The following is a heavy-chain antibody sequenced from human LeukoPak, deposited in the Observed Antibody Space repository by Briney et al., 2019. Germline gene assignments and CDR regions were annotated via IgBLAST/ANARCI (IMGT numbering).Heavy chain of an antibody. CDR1: GGSISSSH. J-gene: IGHJ3*02. D-gene: IGHD2-2*01. Sequence: SETLSLTCTVSGGSISSSHWSWIRQSPGKGLEWIGYISYSGSTNYNPSLRSRVTISKDTFKNQFSLKLSSVTAADTAVYYCARLCSSTSCYVSFDIWGQGTMVTVSS. V-gene: IGHV4-59*08. CDR2: ISYSGST. CDR3: ARLCSSTSCYVSFDI.